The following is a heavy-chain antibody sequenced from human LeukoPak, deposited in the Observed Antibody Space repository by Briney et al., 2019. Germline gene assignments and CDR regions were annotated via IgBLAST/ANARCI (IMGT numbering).Heavy chain of an antibody. J-gene: IGHJ2*01. CDR3: ARQTSYWYFDI. V-gene: IGHV4-59*08. CDR2: IYYSGST. CDR1: GGPISSYY. Sequence: SGTLSLTCTVSGGPISSYYWSWIRQPPGKGLEWIGYIYYSGSTNYNPSLKSRVTISVGTSKKQFSLKLSSVTTADTAVYYCARQTSYWYFDIWGRGTLVTVSS.